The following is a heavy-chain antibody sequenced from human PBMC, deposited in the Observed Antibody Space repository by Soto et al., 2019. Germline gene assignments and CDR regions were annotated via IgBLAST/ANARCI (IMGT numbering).Heavy chain of an antibody. V-gene: IGHV1-18*01. CDR3: ARDFYYDDSSGYSDY. J-gene: IGHJ4*02. Sequence: ASVKVSCKASGYTFTSYGISWVRQAPGQVLEWMGWISAYNGNTNYAQKLQGRVTMTTDTSTSTAYMELRSLRSDDTAVYYCARDFYYDDSSGYSDYWGQGTLVTVSS. CDR1: GYTFTSYG. CDR2: ISAYNGNT. D-gene: IGHD3-22*01.